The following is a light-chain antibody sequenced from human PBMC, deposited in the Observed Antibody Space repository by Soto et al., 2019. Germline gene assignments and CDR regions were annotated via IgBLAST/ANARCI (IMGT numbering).Light chain of an antibody. Sequence: QSALTQPRSVSGSPGQSVTISCTGTSSDVGDYNYVSWYQHHPGKGPKLMIYDVNKRPSGVPDRFSGSKSGNTASLTISGLQAEDEADYYCGSYAGSHTLGVFGGGTKLTVL. CDR1: SSDVGDYNY. J-gene: IGLJ3*02. V-gene: IGLV2-11*01. CDR2: DVN. CDR3: GSYAGSHTLGV.